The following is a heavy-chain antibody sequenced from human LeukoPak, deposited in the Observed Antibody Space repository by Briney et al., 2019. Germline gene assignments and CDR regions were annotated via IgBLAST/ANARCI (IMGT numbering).Heavy chain of an antibody. J-gene: IGHJ5*02. Sequence: SETLSLTCTVSGGTINRSSRYYWGWIRQPPGKGLEWIGSIFYSGSTYYNPSLKSRVTISVDTSNNQFSLKLTSVTAADTAVYYCARHVPSTIFFNWFDPWGQGTLVTVSS. CDR1: GGTINRSSRYY. V-gene: IGHV4-39*01. CDR3: ARHVPSTIFFNWFDP. D-gene: IGHD3-3*01. CDR2: IFYSGST.